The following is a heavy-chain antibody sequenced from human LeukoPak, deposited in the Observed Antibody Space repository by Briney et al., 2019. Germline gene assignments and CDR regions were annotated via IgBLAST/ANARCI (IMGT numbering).Heavy chain of an antibody. J-gene: IGHJ4*02. V-gene: IGHV4-59*01. Sequence: SETLSLTCTVSGGSISSYYWSWIRQPPGKGLEWIGYIYYSGSTNYNPSLKSRVTISVDTSKNQFSPKLSSVTAADTAVYYCARSRLLWFGESDRHLDYWGQGTLVTVSS. CDR3: ARSRLLWFGESDRHLDY. D-gene: IGHD3-10*01. CDR2: IYYSGST. CDR1: GGSISSYY.